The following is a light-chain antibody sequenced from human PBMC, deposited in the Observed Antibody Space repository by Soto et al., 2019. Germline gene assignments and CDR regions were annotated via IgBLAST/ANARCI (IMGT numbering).Light chain of an antibody. V-gene: IGKV3-11*01. J-gene: IGKJ1*01. Sequence: EIVLTQSPATLSLSPGERATLSCRASQSVSSYLAWYQQKPGQAPRLLIYDVSNRASGIPDRFSGSGSGTEFTLTISSLQSEDFAVYYCQQYESSPRTFGQGTKVDIK. CDR2: DVS. CDR1: QSVSSY. CDR3: QQYESSPRT.